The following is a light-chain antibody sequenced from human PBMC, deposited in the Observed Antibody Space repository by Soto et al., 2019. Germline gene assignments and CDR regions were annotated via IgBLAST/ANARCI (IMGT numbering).Light chain of an antibody. CDR2: DVS. V-gene: IGLV2-11*01. CDR3: CSYAGSYILL. Sequence: QSALTQPRSVSGSPKQSVTISCTGTSSDVGTYNYVSWFQQHPGKAPKLMISDVSKRPSGVPDRFSGSKSGNTASLTISGLQAEDEADYYCCSYAGSYILLFGGGTKLTFL. J-gene: IGLJ2*01. CDR1: SSDVGTYNY.